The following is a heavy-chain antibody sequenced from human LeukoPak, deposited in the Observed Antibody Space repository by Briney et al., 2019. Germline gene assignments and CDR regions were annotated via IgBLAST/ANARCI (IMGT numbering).Heavy chain of an antibody. J-gene: IGHJ5*02. CDR2: INPNSGGT. V-gene: IGHV1-2*02. CDR3: ARDRGRYSSSSGCFDP. D-gene: IGHD6-6*01. CDR1: GYTFTGYF. Sequence: ASVKVSCKASGYTFTGYFMHWVRQAPGQGLEWMGWINPNSGGTNYAQKFQGRVTMTRDTSISTAYMELSRLRSDDTAVYYCARDRGRYSSSSGCFDPWGQGTLVTVSS.